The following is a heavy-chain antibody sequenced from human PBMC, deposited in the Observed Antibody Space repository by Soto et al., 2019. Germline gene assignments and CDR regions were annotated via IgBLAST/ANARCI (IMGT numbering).Heavy chain of an antibody. J-gene: IGHJ6*02. V-gene: IGHV1-69*06. CDR1: GGTLSTNA. CDR2: IIPMFGSP. Sequence: SVKVSCKASGGTLSTNAISCVRQAPGQGLEWMGAIIPMFGSPKYAQKFLGRVTITADNPTSTIYMEMISLTSADTAVYYCARGGLVAGLYNAMDAWGPGTTVTVSS. D-gene: IGHD6-19*01. CDR3: ARGGLVAGLYNAMDA.